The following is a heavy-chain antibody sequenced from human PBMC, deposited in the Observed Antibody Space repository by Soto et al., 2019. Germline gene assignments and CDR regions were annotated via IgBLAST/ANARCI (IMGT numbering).Heavy chain of an antibody. V-gene: IGHV1-18*01. CDR1: GYTFTSDG. Sequence: QVQLVQSGPEVKKPGASVKVSCKASGYTFTSDGISWVRQAPGQGLEWTGWITGYNGNTNYAENLQGRVTMTTDTSTSTAYMELRSLRSDDTATYYCARAGKYGARYFFDYWGQGTLVTVSS. J-gene: IGHJ4*02. D-gene: IGHD4-17*01. CDR2: ITGYNGNT. CDR3: ARAGKYGARYFFDY.